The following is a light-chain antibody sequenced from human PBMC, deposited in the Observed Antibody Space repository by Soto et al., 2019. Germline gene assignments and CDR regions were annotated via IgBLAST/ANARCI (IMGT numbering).Light chain of an antibody. CDR2: AAS. J-gene: IGKJ1*01. CDR3: QQAKSFPPWT. CDR1: QGINNY. V-gene: IGKV1-12*01. Sequence: DIQVTQSPSSVSAFVGDRVNITCRASQGINNYLAWYQQRPGSAPRLLIYAASNLQSGVPPRFSGSGSGTDFTLTIDSLQPEDFATYYCQQAKSFPPWTFGQGTK.